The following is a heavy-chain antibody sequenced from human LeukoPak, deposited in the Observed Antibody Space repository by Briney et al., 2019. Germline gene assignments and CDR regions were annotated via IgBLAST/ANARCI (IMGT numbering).Heavy chain of an antibody. J-gene: IGHJ4*02. D-gene: IGHD2-8*02. V-gene: IGHV5-51*01. CDR1: GYTFSSYW. CDR2: IYPIDSDT. CDR3: ARSTGGSGPADY. Sequence: GESLKISCKVSGYTFSSYWISWVRQMPGKGLEWMGLIYPIDSDTKYSPSFQGQVTISADKSISTAYLQWSSLKAPDTAMYYCARSTGGSGPADYWGQGTLVTVSS.